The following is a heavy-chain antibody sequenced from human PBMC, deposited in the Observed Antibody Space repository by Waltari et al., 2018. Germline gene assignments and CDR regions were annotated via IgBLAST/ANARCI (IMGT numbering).Heavy chain of an antibody. D-gene: IGHD1-26*01. V-gene: IGHV4-38-2*01. CDR3: ANNEWGLPVV. Sequence: QVQRQESGPGPVKPSETLSLTCAVSGYSISSGYWWGWIRQPPGKGLEWIARIYYTGTTTHFTPSLSSRVTISSHTSNSQFSLRLTSVTAADTAIYYCANNEWGLPVVWGQGSLVTVSS. CDR1: GYSISSGYW. CDR2: IYYTGTTT. J-gene: IGHJ4*02.